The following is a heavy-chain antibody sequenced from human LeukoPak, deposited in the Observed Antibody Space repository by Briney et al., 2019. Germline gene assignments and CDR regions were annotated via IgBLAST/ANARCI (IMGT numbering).Heavy chain of an antibody. Sequence: GGSLRLSCAASGFTFDDYGMSWVRQAPGKGLEWVSYISSSGSTIYYADSVKGRFTISRDNAKNSLYLQMNSLRAEDTAVYYCARGGYYGSGSSPFDYWGQGTLVTVSS. CDR1: GFTFDDYG. CDR3: ARGGYYGSGSSPFDY. J-gene: IGHJ4*02. D-gene: IGHD3-10*01. V-gene: IGHV3-11*01. CDR2: ISSSGSTI.